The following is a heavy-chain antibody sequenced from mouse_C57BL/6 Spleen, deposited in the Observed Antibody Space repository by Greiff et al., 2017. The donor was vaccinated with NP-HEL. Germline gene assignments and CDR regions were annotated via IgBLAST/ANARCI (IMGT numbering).Heavy chain of an antibody. V-gene: IGHV1-55*01. CDR2: IYPGSGST. Sequence: QVHVKQPGAELVKPGASVKMSCKASGYTFTSYWITWVKQRPGQGLEWIGDIYPGSGSTNYNEKFKSKATLTVETTSSNAYMQLSSLTSEGSAVYDCARPIYYDYDGGDFDYWGQGTTLTVSS. D-gene: IGHD2-4*01. CDR3: ARPIYYDYDGGDFDY. CDR1: GYTFTSYW. J-gene: IGHJ2*01.